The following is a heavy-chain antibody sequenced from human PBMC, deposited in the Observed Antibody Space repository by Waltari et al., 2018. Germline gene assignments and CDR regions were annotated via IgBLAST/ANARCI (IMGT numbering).Heavy chain of an antibody. Sequence: VQLQESDPGLVKPSETLSLTCSVSVGAISGYYVSWIRQAPGKQLEWIGNLYYTGSTNYNPPLTSRATISLDTSRNQLSLQLDSMTAADTAVYYCARGHLNSPFDDWGQGAMVAVSS. J-gene: IGHJ3*01. CDR3: ARGHLNSPFDD. CDR2: LYYTGST. D-gene: IGHD1-7*01. V-gene: IGHV4-59*01. CDR1: VGAISGYY.